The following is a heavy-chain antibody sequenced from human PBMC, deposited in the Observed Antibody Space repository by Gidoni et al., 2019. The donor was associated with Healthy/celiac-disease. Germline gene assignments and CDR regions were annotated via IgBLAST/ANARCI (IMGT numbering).Heavy chain of an antibody. CDR3: ARDGFVGDIVVVPTSHMDV. Sequence: EVQLVESGGGLVQPGGSLRLSCAASGFTFSSYSMNWVRQAPGKGLEWVSDISSSSSTIYYADSVKGRFTISRDNAKNSLYLQMNSLRDEDTAVYYCARDGFVGDIVVVPTSHMDVWGQGTTVTVSS. D-gene: IGHD2-2*01. CDR2: ISSSSSTI. CDR1: GFTFSSYS. V-gene: IGHV3-48*02. J-gene: IGHJ6*02.